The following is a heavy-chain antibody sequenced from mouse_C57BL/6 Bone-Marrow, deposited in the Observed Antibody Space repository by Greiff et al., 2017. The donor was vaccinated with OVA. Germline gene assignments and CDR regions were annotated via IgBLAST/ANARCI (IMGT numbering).Heavy chain of an antibody. D-gene: IGHD1-3*01. CDR3: AREWISLYYFDD. CDR2: IYPRSGNT. J-gene: IGHJ2*01. CDR1: GYTFTSYG. Sequence: QVQLKESGAELARPGASVKLSCKASGYTFTSYGISWVKQRTGQGLEWIGEIYPRSGNTYYNEKFKGKATLTADKSSSTAYMELRSLTSEDSAVYFCAREWISLYYFDDWGQGTTLTVSS. V-gene: IGHV1-81*01.